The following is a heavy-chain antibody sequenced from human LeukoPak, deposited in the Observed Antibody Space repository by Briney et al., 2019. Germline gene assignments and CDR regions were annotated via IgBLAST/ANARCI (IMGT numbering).Heavy chain of an antibody. CDR2: IHPGESDT. J-gene: IGHJ4*02. CDR1: GYSFTSYY. V-gene: IGHV5-51*01. D-gene: IGHD1-20*01. Sequence: GESLTISCKGSGYSFTSYYIGWVRQMPGKGLEWMGIIHPGESDTRYSPSFQGQVTISADKSITTAYLQWSSLKASDTAIYYCARHVYNWNYVDYSSPGSLVTVSS. CDR3: ARHVYNWNYVDY.